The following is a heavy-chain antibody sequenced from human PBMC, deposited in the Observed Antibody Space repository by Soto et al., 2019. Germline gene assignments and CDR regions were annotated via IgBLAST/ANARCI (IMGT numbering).Heavy chain of an antibody. J-gene: IGHJ6*03. V-gene: IGHV3-15*01. CDR1: GFTFSNAW. CDR3: TTGYGSSWSNYYYYYMDV. D-gene: IGHD6-13*01. Sequence: EVQLVESGGGLVKPGGSLRLSCAASGFTFSNAWMSWVRQAPGKGLEWVGRIKSKTDGGTTDYAAPVKGRFTISRDDSKNTLYLQMNSLNTDDTAVYYCTTGYGSSWSNYYYYYMDVWGKGTTVTVSS. CDR2: IKSKTDGGTT.